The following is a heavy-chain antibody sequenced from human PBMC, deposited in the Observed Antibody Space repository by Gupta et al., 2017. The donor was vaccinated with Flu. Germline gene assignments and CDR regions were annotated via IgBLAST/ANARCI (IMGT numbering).Heavy chain of an antibody. CDR3: AREVGSSSLFYYFDY. CDR1: GFTFDAHA. J-gene: IGHJ4*02. D-gene: IGHD6-6*01. CDR2: ISWNSGRL. Sequence: EVQLVESGGGLVQPGRSMRLPCAASGFTFDAHAMHWVRQPPGKGLVWVSGISWNSGRLAYADSVRGRFTISRDNAKNSLSLQMNSLRPEDTAFYYCAREVGSSSLFYYFDYWGQGTLVTVSS. V-gene: IGHV3-9*01.